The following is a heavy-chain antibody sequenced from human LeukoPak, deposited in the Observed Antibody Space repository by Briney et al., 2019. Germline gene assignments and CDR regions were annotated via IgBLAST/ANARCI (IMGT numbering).Heavy chain of an antibody. Sequence: SETLSLTCNIYDGSFGDYYWTWIRQPPGKGLEWIGEIDHSGSANYNPSLKSRVTISVDTSKNQFSLKLSSVTAADTAVYYCARGVSATNHDAFDIWGQGTMVTVSS. J-gene: IGHJ3*02. V-gene: IGHV4-34*01. CDR3: ARGVSATNHDAFDI. CDR2: IDHSGSA. CDR1: DGSFGDYY. D-gene: IGHD4-17*01.